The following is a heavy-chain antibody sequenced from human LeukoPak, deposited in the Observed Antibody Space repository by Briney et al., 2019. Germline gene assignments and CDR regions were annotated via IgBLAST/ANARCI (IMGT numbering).Heavy chain of an antibody. Sequence: ASVTVSCMASGYTFTAYYIHWVRQAPGQGLEWMGWINPNTGGTNYAQTFQGRVTMTRDTSISTASMELSRLRSDDTAVYYCARLVVVPTARWFDLWGQGTLVTVSS. V-gene: IGHV1-2*02. D-gene: IGHD2-2*01. CDR3: ARLVVVPTARWFDL. J-gene: IGHJ5*02. CDR2: INPNTGGT. CDR1: GYTFTAYY.